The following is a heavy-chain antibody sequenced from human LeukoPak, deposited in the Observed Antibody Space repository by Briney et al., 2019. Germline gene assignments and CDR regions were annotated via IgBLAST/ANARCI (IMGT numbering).Heavy chain of an antibody. CDR3: ARAYQRLGGLSFPDQ. D-gene: IGHD3-16*02. CDR2: INTNTGNP. J-gene: IGHJ5*02. CDR1: GYIFSVYA. V-gene: IGHV7-4-1*02. Sequence: ASVKVSCKASGYIFSVYALIWVRQAPGQGLELMGWINTNTGNPTYAQGFTGRFVFSLDTSVSTAYLQISSLKAEDTAVYYCARAYQRLGGLSFPDQWGQGTLVSVSS.